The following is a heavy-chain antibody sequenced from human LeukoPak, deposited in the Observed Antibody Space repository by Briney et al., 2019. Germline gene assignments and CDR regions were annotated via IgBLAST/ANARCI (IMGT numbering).Heavy chain of an antibody. CDR3: ARGGYCSSTSCYTWYYYYGMDV. J-gene: IGHJ6*02. V-gene: IGHV4-34*01. CDR2: INHSGST. Sequence: SETLSLTCTVSGGSISSYYWSWIRQPPGKGLEWIGEINHSGSTNYNPSLKSRVTISVDTSKNQFSLKLSSVTAADTAVYYCARGGYCSSTSCYTWYYYYGMDVWGQGTTVTVSS. CDR1: GGSISSYY. D-gene: IGHD2-2*02.